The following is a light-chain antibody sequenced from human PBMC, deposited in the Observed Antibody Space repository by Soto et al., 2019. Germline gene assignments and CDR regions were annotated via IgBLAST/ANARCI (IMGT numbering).Light chain of an antibody. CDR2: AAS. J-gene: IGKJ4*01. CDR1: QDTSSW. CDR3: QQANAFPLT. Sequence: DIQMTQSPSSMSASIGDRVTITCRASQDTSSWLAWYQQKPGKAPKLLIYAASTLQSGVPSRFSGSGSGSDFTLTISGLQPEDCATYYCQQANAFPLTFGGGTKVEIK. V-gene: IGKV1D-12*01.